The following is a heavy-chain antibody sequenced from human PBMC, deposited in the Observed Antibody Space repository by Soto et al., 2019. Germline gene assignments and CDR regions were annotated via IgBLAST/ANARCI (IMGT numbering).Heavy chain of an antibody. D-gene: IGHD6-13*01. CDR1: GGSISSSSYY. CDR2: IYYSGST. Sequence: SETLSLTCTVSGGSISSSSYYWGWIRQPPGKGLEWIGSIYYSGSTYYNPSLKSRVNISVDTSKKQYSLKQSSMTAADTAVYYCARHQSHSSSYVDPWGQGTLVTVSS. CDR3: ARHQSHSSSYVDP. V-gene: IGHV4-39*01. J-gene: IGHJ5*02.